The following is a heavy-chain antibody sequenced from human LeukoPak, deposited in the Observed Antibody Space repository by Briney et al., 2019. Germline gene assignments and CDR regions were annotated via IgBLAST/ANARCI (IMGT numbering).Heavy chain of an antibody. D-gene: IGHD6-13*01. CDR1: GVSIISSNYY. J-gene: IGHJ4*02. V-gene: IGHV4-39*01. Sequence: SETLSLTCTVSGVSIISSNYYWGWFRQPPGKSLEWIANVFYTGSTRHNPSLKSRVTISIDTSKNKFSLNLRSVTAEDTAVYYCARRLGSSADGILKYYFDYWGQGTLVAVSS. CDR3: ARRLGSSADGILKYYFDY. CDR2: VFYTGST.